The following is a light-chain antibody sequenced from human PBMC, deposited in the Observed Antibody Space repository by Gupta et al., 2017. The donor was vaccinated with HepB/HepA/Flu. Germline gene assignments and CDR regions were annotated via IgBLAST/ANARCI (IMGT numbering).Light chain of an antibody. Sequence: EIVMTQSPATLSVSPGERTTLSCRASQSVSSNLAWYQQKPGQAPRLLIYGASTRATGFPARFSGSGSGTEFTLTISSLQSEDFAVYYCLHDNDCRSTFGQGSKVEIK. CDR2: GAS. CDR3: LHDNDCRST. V-gene: IGKV3-15*01. J-gene: IGKJ1*01. CDR1: QSVSSN.